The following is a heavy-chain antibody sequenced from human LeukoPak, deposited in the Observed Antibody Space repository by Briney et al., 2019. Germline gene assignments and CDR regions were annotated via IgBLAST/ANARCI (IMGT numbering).Heavy chain of an antibody. J-gene: IGHJ5*02. D-gene: IGHD6-13*01. V-gene: IGHV4-34*01. CDR2: INHSGST. Sequence: PSETLSLTCAVYGGSFSGYYWSWIRQPPGKGLEWIGEINHSGSTNYNPSLKSRVTISVDTSKNQFSLQLNSVTPEDTAVYYCARGQQPDAVWFDPWGQGTLVTVSS. CDR3: ARGQQPDAVWFDP. CDR1: GGSFSGYY.